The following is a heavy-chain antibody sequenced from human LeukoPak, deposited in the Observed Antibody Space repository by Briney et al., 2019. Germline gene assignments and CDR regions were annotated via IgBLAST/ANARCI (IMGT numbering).Heavy chain of an antibody. CDR2: INPNTGDT. CDR1: GYTFAAYY. D-gene: IGHD3-16*01. J-gene: IGHJ4*02. Sequence: GASVKVSCKPSGYTFAAYYMHLVRQAPGQGLEWMGWINPNTGDTKFAQNFQDRVTMTWDTSVSTAYMELSSLTSDDTAVYYCASAGVMGYWGQGTLVTVSS. CDR3: ASAGVMGY. V-gene: IGHV1-2*02.